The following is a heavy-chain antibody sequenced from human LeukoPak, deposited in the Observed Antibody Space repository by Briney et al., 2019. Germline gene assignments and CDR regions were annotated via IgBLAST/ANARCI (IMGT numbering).Heavy chain of an antibody. Sequence: SETLSLTCTVSGDSISSSSYYWGWIRQPPGGGVEWIGSIYYSGSTYYNRSLKSRVTISVDTSKNQFSLKLSSVTAADTAVYYCASVDYYDSSGYYPAGAFDIWGQGTMVTVSS. CDR3: ASVDYYDSSGYYPAGAFDI. CDR1: GDSISSSSYY. J-gene: IGHJ3*02. V-gene: IGHV4-39*01. D-gene: IGHD3-22*01. CDR2: IYYSGST.